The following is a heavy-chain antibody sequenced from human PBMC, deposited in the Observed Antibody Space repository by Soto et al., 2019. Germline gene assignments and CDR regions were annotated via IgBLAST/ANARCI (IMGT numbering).Heavy chain of an antibody. V-gene: IGHV1-18*01. CDR1: GYTFTSYG. CDR2: ISAYNGNT. D-gene: IGHD6-6*01. Sequence: QVRLVQSGAELKEPGASVKVSCKASGYTFTSYGVSWVRQAPGQGLEWMGWISAYNGNTFHAKKVQGRVTMSTDTSTTTAYMELRSLRSDDTAVYYCERGSSPRQGATPFDVWGQGTMVTVSS. CDR3: ERGSSPRQGATPFDV. J-gene: IGHJ3*01.